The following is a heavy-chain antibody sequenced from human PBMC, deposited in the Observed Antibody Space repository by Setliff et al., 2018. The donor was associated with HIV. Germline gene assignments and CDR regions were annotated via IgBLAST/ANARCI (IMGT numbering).Heavy chain of an antibody. CDR1: GYTFTNYA. D-gene: IGHD6-13*01. Sequence: PSVKVSCKASGYTFTNYAIQWVRQAPGQGLEWMGWSNAGNGSTKYSQKFQGRVTITRDTFASTAYMELSSLRSEDTAVYYCARPDSRWYARGRDPLYGMDVWGQGTTVTVSS. V-gene: IGHV1-3*01. CDR3: ARPDSRWYARGRDPLYGMDV. CDR2: SNAGNGST. J-gene: IGHJ6*02.